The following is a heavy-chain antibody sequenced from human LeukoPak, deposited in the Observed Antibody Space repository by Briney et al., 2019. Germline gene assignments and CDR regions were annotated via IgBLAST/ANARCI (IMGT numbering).Heavy chain of an antibody. D-gene: IGHD2-8*02. CDR2: IYYSGST. V-gene: IGHV4-59*01. Sequence: SETLSLTCTVSGGSISSYYCSWIRQPPGKGLEWIGYIYYSGSTNYNPSLKSRVTISVDTSKNQFSLKLSSVTAADTAVYYCVREGGPWYYFDYWGQGTLVTVSS. CDR3: VREGGPWYYFDY. CDR1: GGSISSYY. J-gene: IGHJ4*02.